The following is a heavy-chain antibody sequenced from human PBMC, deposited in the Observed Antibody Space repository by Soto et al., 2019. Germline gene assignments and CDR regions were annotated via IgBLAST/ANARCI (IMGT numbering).Heavy chain of an antibody. D-gene: IGHD2-15*01. V-gene: IGHV1-8*01. J-gene: IGHJ3*02. CDR1: GYTFTSYD. CDR2: MNPNSGTT. CDR3: ATSGNSNTFDI. Sequence: QVQLVQSGAEVKKPGASVKVSCKASGYTFTSYDINWVRQATGQGLEWMGWMNPNSGTTGYARKFQGRVTMTRSTSIRTAYMELSSLRSEDTAVYYCATSGNSNTFDIWGQGTMVTVSS.